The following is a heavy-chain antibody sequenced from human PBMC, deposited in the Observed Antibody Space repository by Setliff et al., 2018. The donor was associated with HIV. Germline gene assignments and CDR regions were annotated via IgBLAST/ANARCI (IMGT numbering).Heavy chain of an antibody. D-gene: IGHD1-26*01. J-gene: IGHJ6*02. CDR2: IHTNTGDP. V-gene: IGHV7-4-1*02. Sequence: AASVKVSCKASGYTFTSYAVNWVRQAPGQGLEWVGWIHTNTGDPTYAQGFTGRFVFSFDTSVSTAYLQISGLKAEDTAVYYCATRGEQLYFYGMDVWGQGTTVTVSS. CDR3: ATRGEQLYFYGMDV. CDR1: GYTFTSYA.